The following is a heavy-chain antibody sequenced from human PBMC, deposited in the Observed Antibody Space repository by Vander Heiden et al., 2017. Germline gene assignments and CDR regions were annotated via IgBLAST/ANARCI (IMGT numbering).Heavy chain of an antibody. CDR3: ARVLGDFWSGYRTADRQSEFDY. Sequence: QVQLVQSGAEVKKPGASVKVSCKASGYTFTSYDINWVRQATGQGLEWMGWMNPNSGNTGYAQKFQGRVTMTRNTSISTAYMELSSLRSEDTAVYYCARVLGDFWSGYRTADRQSEFDYWGQGTLVTVSS. J-gene: IGHJ4*02. CDR1: GYTFTSYD. CDR2: MNPNSGNT. D-gene: IGHD3-3*01. V-gene: IGHV1-8*01.